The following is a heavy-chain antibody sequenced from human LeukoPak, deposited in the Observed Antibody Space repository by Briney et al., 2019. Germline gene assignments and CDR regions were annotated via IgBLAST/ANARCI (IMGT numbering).Heavy chain of an antibody. CDR3: ARGGVTMVRGVYNWFDP. D-gene: IGHD3-10*01. Sequence: ASVKVSCKASGYTFTSYDINWVRQATGQGLEWMGWMNPNSGNTGYAQKFQGRVTMTRNTSISTAYMELSSLRSEDTAVYYCARGGVTMVRGVYNWFDPWGQGTLVTVSS. CDR2: MNPNSGNT. CDR1: GYTFTSYD. V-gene: IGHV1-8*01. J-gene: IGHJ5*02.